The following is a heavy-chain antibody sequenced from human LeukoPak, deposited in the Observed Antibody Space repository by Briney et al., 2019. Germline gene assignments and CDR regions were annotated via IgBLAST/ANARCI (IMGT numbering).Heavy chain of an antibody. CDR1: GFTFSSYG. CDR3: AKAGYSSGWRNSDY. Sequence: GGSLRLSCAASGFTFSSYGIHWVRQAPGKGLEWVAVISYDGSNKFYADSVKGRFTISRDNSKNTLYLQMNSLRAEDMAVYYCAKAGYSSGWRNSDYWGQGTLVTVSS. V-gene: IGHV3-30*18. J-gene: IGHJ4*02. CDR2: ISYDGSNK. D-gene: IGHD6-19*01.